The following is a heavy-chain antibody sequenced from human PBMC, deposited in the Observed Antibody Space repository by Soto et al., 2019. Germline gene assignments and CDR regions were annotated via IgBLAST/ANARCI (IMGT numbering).Heavy chain of an antibody. CDR3: ARESAVAGTSY. CDR2: INPSGGST. CDR1: GYTFTSYY. V-gene: IGHV1-46*01. Sequence: QVQLVQSGAEVKKPGASVKVSCKASGYTFTSYYMHWVRQAPGQGLEWMGIINPSGGSTSYAQKCQGRVTMTRDTSTSTVYMELSSVRSEDTAVYYCARESAVAGTSYWGQGTLVIVSS. D-gene: IGHD6-19*01. J-gene: IGHJ4*02.